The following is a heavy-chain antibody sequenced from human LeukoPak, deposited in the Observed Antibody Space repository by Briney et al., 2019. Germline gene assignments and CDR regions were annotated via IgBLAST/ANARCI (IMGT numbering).Heavy chain of an antibody. D-gene: IGHD3-10*01. V-gene: IGHV3-23*01. CDR2: ISGSGGST. Sequence: GGSLRLSCAASGFTFSSYAMSWVRQAPGKGLEWVSAISGSGGSTYYADSVKGRFTISRDNSKNTLYLQMNSLRAEDTAVYYCARNGWHGSGSYETAYYFDYWGQGTLVTVSS. J-gene: IGHJ4*02. CDR3: ARNGWHGSGSYETAYYFDY. CDR1: GFTFSSYA.